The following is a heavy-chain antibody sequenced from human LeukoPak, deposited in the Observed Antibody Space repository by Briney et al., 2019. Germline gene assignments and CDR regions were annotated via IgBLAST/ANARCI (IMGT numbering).Heavy chain of an antibody. J-gene: IGHJ4*02. V-gene: IGHV3-53*01. CDR2: IYSGGST. D-gene: IGHD3-22*01. CDR1: GFTVSSNY. Sequence: GGSLRLSCAASGFTVSSNYMSWVRQAPGKGLEWVSVIYSGGSTYYADSVKGRFTISRDNSKNTLYLQMNSLRAEDTAVYYCASASSGYFGPLDYWGQGTLVTVSS. CDR3: ASASSGYFGPLDY.